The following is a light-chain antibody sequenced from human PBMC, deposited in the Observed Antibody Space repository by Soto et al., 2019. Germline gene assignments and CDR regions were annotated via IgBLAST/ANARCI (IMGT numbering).Light chain of an antibody. CDR1: QSVNSR. CDR3: QQYGSSSWT. V-gene: IGKV3-20*01. J-gene: IGKJ1*01. Sequence: EIVLTQSPGTLSLSPGERATLSCRASQSVNSRLAWYQHKPGQAPRLLISGASSRATGIPDRFSGSGSGTEFTLTISRLEPEDFAVYYCQQYGSSSWTFGQGTKVDIK. CDR2: GAS.